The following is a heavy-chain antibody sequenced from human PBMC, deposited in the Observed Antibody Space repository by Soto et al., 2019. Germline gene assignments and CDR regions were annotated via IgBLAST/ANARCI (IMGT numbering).Heavy chain of an antibody. V-gene: IGHV3-30*18. CDR1: GLTFISYG. Sequence: GVHRHSCAASGLTFISYGMHWVRQATGKGLEWVAVISYDGSNKYYADSVKGRFTISRDNSKNTLYLQMNSLRAEDTAVYYCAKAGNSGWYGYYFDYWGQGTLVTVSS. D-gene: IGHD6-19*01. J-gene: IGHJ4*02. CDR3: AKAGNSGWYGYYFDY. CDR2: ISYDGSNK.